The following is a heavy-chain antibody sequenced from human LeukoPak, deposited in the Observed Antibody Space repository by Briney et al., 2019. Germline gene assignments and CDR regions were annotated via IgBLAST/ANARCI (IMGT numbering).Heavy chain of an antibody. D-gene: IGHD6-13*01. V-gene: IGHV4-61*01. CDR1: GGSVSSGSYY. CDR3: ARCSSWYSYYIDY. J-gene: IGHJ4*02. CDR2: IYYSGST. Sequence: SETLSLSCTVSGGSVSSGSYYWSWIRQPPGKGLEWIGYIYYSGSTNYNPSLKSRVTISVDTSKNQFSLKLSSVTAADTAVYYCARCSSWYSYYIDYWGQGTLVTVSS.